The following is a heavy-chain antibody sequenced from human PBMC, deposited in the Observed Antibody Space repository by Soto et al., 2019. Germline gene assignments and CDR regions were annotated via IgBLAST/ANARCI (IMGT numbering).Heavy chain of an antibody. J-gene: IGHJ5*02. CDR1: GGSISSSSYY. V-gene: IGHV4-39*01. Sequence: RTCTVSGGSISSSSYYWGWIRQPPGKGLEWIGSIYYSGSTYYNPSLKSRVTISVDTSKNQFSLKLSSVTAADTAVYYCATHARGYDFWSGYPKNWFDPWGQGTLVTVSS. D-gene: IGHD3-3*01. CDR3: ATHARGYDFWSGYPKNWFDP. CDR2: IYYSGST.